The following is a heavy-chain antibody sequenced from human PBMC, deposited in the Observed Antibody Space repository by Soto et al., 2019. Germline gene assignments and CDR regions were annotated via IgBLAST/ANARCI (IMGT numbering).Heavy chain of an antibody. CDR2: INHSGST. D-gene: IGHD4-4*01. CDR3: ARGPSKAWFDP. J-gene: IGHJ5*02. Sequence: SETLSLTCAVYGGSFSGYYWSWIRQPPGKGLEWIGEINHSGSTNYNPSLKSRVTISVDTSKNQFSLKLSSVTAADTAVYYCARGPSKAWFDPWGQGTLVTVSS. V-gene: IGHV4-34*01. CDR1: GGSFSGYY.